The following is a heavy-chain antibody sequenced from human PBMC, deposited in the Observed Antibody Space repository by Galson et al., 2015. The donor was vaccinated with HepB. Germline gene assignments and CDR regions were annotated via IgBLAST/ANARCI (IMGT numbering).Heavy chain of an antibody. CDR1: GFTFSSYA. Sequence: SLRLSCAASGFTFSSYAMHWVRQAPGKGLEWVAVIPYDGSNKYYADSVKGRFTISRDNSKNTLYLQMNSLRAEDTAVYYCARGYCSSTSCYYYYYYGMDVWGQGTTVTVSS. V-gene: IGHV3-30-3*01. J-gene: IGHJ6*02. CDR2: IPYDGSNK. CDR3: ARGYCSSTSCYYYYYYGMDV. D-gene: IGHD2-2*01.